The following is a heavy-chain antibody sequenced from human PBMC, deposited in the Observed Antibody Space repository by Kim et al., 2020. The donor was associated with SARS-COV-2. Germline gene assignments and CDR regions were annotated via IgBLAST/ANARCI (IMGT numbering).Heavy chain of an antibody. Sequence: GGSLRPSCAASGFTFSSYAMHWVRQAPGKGLEWVAVISYDGSNKYYADSVKGRFTISRDNSKNTLYLQMNSLRAEDTAVYYCARGSRVYYDSSGDDAFDIWGQGTMVTVSS. CDR2: ISYDGSNK. CDR3: ARGSRVYYDSSGDDAFDI. D-gene: IGHD3-22*01. CDR1: GFTFSSYA. V-gene: IGHV3-30*04. J-gene: IGHJ3*02.